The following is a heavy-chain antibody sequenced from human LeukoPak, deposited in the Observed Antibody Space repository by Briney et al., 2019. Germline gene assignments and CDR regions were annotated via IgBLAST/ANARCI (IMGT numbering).Heavy chain of an antibody. V-gene: IGHV4-59*01. Sequence: KPSETLSLTCTVSGGSISSYYWSWIRQPPGKGLEWIGYIYYSGSTNYNPSLKSRVTISVDTSKNQFSLKLSSVTAADTAVYYCASASVDTDMVTGPYYYYYMDVWGQGTTVTVSS. CDR2: IYYSGST. CDR3: ASASVDTDMVTGPYYYYYMDV. J-gene: IGHJ6*03. D-gene: IGHD5-18*01. CDR1: GGSISSYY.